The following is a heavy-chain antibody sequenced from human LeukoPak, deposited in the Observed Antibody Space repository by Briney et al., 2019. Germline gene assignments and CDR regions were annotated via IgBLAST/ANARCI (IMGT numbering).Heavy chain of an antibody. V-gene: IGHV1-18*01. J-gene: IGHJ6*02. Sequence: GASVKVSCKASGFTFTTYGISWVRQAPGQGPEWMGWISTYNGNTNTDYAQKLQGRVTMTTDTSTSTAYMELRSLRSEDTAVYYCARDPYSSSWSSLDVWGQGTTVTVSS. CDR2: ISTYNGNT. D-gene: IGHD6-13*01. CDR3: ARDPYSSSWSSLDV. CDR1: GFTFTTYG.